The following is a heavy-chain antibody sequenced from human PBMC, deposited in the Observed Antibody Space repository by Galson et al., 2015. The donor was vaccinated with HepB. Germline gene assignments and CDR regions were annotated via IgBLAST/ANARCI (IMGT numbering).Heavy chain of an antibody. CDR1: GGTFSSYA. J-gene: IGHJ4*02. Sequence: SVKVSCKASGGTFSSYAISWVRQAPGQGLEWMGGIIPIFGTANYAQKFQGRVTITADESTSTAYMELSSLRSEDTAVYYCARDRAYYDSRGPFDYWGQGTLVTVSS. D-gene: IGHD3-22*01. CDR3: ARDRAYYDSRGPFDY. V-gene: IGHV1-69*13. CDR2: IIPIFGTA.